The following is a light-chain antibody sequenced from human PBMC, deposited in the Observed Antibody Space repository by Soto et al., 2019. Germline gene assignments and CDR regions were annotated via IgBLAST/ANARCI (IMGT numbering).Light chain of an antibody. CDR3: QQYFTSPLN. V-gene: IGKV3-20*01. CDR2: GVS. Sequence: EVVLTQSPGTLSLSPVERATLSCRASQTVSSSFLAWYQQKHGQAPRLLIYGVSSRATGIPDRFSGTGSGTDFTLTISRLEPEDFAVYYCQQYFTSPLNFGGGTQVEIK. J-gene: IGKJ4*01. CDR1: QTVSSSF.